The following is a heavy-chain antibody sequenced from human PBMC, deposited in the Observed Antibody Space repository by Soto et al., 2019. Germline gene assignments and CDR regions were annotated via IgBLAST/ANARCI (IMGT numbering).Heavy chain of an antibody. D-gene: IGHD2-2*01. CDR1: GYTFTNFG. V-gene: IGHV1-18*01. Sequence: ASVKVSCKASGYTFTNFGATWVRRAPGQGLEWMGWIGAYTDTPNYAQKFQGRVTMTIDTSTSTAYMDLRSLTSDDTAVYYCARVIPGVEAWFDPWGQGTLVTVSS. CDR2: IGAYTDTP. J-gene: IGHJ5*02. CDR3: ARVIPGVEAWFDP.